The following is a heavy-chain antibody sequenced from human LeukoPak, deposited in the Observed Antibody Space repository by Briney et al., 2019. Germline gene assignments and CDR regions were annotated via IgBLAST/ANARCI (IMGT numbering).Heavy chain of an antibody. Sequence: SPGGSLRLSCAASGFTFRNYNMNWVRPAPGKGLECVAYISSFDTIHYAASEKGRFTISRDNAKNSLYLQMNTLRAEDTAVYYCAREVRDYYGSGSYYNRIDSWGQGTLVAVSS. CDR3: AREVRDYYGSGSYYNRIDS. V-gene: IGHV3-69-1*01. J-gene: IGHJ4*02. CDR2: ISSFDTI. D-gene: IGHD3-10*01. CDR1: GFTFRNYN.